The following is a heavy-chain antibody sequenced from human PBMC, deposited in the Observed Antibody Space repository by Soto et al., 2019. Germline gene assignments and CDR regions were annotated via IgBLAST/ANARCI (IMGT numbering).Heavy chain of an antibody. J-gene: IGHJ4*02. V-gene: IGHV3-23*01. Sequence: GGSLRLSCAASGFTFSSYAMSWVRQAPGKGLEWVSAISGSGGSTYYADSVKGRFTISRDNSKNTLYLQMNSLRAEDTAVYYCAKDGGYYDSSGNFDYWGQGTLVTVSS. D-gene: IGHD3-22*01. CDR1: GFTFSSYA. CDR3: AKDGGYYDSSGNFDY. CDR2: ISGSGGST.